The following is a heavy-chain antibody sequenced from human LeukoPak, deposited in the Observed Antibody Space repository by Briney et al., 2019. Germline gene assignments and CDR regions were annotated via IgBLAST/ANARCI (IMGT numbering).Heavy chain of an antibody. D-gene: IGHD3-22*01. Sequence: ASVKVSCKASGYTFTSYGISWVRQAPGQGLEWMGWISAYNGNTNYAQKLQGRVTMTTDTSTSTAYMELRSLRSDDTAVYYCARDYVPSITMIVASPHYGMDVWGQGTTVTVSS. CDR3: ARDYVPSITMIVASPHYGMDV. V-gene: IGHV1-18*01. J-gene: IGHJ6*02. CDR2: ISAYNGNT. CDR1: GYTFTSYG.